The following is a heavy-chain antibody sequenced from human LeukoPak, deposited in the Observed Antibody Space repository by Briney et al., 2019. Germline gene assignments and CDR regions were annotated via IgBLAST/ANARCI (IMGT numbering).Heavy chain of an antibody. D-gene: IGHD3-22*01. CDR3: ARDGGLGTMIGYFDS. V-gene: IGHV1-46*01. CDR2: INPSDGST. Sequence: ASVKVSCKASADTFTNYYKHWVRQAPGQGLEWMGLINPSDGSTTYAQKFQGRITMTRDMSTSAVYVELSSLKSDDTAVYFCARDGGLGTMIGYFDSRGQGTLVTVSS. CDR1: ADTFTNYY. J-gene: IGHJ4*02.